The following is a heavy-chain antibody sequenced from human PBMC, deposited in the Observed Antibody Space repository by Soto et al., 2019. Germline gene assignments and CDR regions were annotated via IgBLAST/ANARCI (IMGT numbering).Heavy chain of an antibody. CDR2: INPATGAA. CDR3: ARGGGVGVAGSAAFDM. D-gene: IGHD3-3*01. CDR1: GYPVTAYY. J-gene: IGHJ3*02. V-gene: IGHV1-2*02. Sequence: QLHLVQSGAVVKKPGASVTVSCSASGYPVTAYYMHWVRQAPGRGLEWMGGINPATGAAKYTQTFQGRVTMTRDPSTRTGFMGLGGLTSEETAVFYCARGGGVGVAGSAAFDMWGQGTLVTVSS.